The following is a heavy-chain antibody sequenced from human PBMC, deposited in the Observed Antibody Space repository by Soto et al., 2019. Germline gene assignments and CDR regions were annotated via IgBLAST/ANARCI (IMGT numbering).Heavy chain of an antibody. D-gene: IGHD3-10*01. CDR2: ISYDGSNK. CDR3: ARDGSGFNYFDY. J-gene: IGHJ4*02. CDR1: GFTFSSYG. Sequence: QVQLVESGGGVVQPGRSLRLSCAASGFTFSSYGMHWVRQAPGKGLEWVAVISYDGSNKYYADSVKGRFTISRDNSKNTLYLQMNSLRAEDTAVYYCARDGSGFNYFDYWGQGTLVTVSS. V-gene: IGHV3-30*03.